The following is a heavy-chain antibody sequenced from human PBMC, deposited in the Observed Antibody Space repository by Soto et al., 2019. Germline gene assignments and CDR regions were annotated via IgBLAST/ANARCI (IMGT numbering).Heavy chain of an antibody. J-gene: IGHJ4*02. CDR2: ISYDGSNK. Sequence: QVQLVESGGGVVQPGRSLRLSCAASRFTFSGYGMHWVRQAPGKGLEWVAVISYDGSNKFYADSVKGRFTISRDNSKNTLYLQMNSLRPEDTAVYYCTKGGRAYCGGDCRYYFDYWGQGTLVTVSS. V-gene: IGHV3-30*18. CDR1: RFTFSGYG. CDR3: TKGGRAYCGGDCRYYFDY. D-gene: IGHD2-21*02.